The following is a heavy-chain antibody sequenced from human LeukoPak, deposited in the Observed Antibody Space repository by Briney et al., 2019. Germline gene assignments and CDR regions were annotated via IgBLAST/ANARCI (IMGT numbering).Heavy chain of an antibody. D-gene: IGHD3-10*01. CDR2: IYYSGST. J-gene: IGHJ4*02. CDR1: GGSISSSSYY. V-gene: IGHV4-39*01. Sequence: SETLSLTCTVSGGSISSSSYYWGWIRQPPGKGLEWIGSIYYSGSTYYNPSLKSRVTISVDTSKNQFSLKLSSVTAADTAVYYCARGGLARGVIIPPYYFGYWGQGTLVTVSS. CDR3: ARGGLARGVIIPPYYFGY.